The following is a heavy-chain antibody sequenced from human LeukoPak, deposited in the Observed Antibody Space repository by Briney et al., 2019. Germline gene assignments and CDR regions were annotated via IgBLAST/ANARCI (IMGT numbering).Heavy chain of an antibody. D-gene: IGHD6-19*01. Sequence: GSLRLSCAASGFEFNIYGMNWVRQPPGKGLEWVSSISGRGDSTSYADSVKGRFTISRDNSKNTLYLQMNSLRAEDTAVYYCARLGGEYSSGWYYYYYYMDVWGKGTTVTISS. V-gene: IGHV3-23*01. CDR3: ARLGGEYSSGWYYYYYYMDV. J-gene: IGHJ6*03. CDR1: GFEFNIYG. CDR2: ISGRGDST.